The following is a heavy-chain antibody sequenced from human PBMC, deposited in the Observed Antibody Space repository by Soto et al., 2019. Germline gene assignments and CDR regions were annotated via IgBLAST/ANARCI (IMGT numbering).Heavy chain of an antibody. CDR1: GLTFSSYW. J-gene: IGHJ4*02. V-gene: IGHV3-74*01. D-gene: IGHD4-17*01. CDR3: ALSHTVTTDY. CDR2: INSAGSST. Sequence: EVQLVESGGGLVQPGGSLRLSCAASGLTFSSYWMHWVRQAPGKGLVWVSRINSAGSSTSYADSVKGRFTISRDNAQNTLYLQMNSLRAEDTAVYYCALSHTVTTDYWGQGPLVTVSS.